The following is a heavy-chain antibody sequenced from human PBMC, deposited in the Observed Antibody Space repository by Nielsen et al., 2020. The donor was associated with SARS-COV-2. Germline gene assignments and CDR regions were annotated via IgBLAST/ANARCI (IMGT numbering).Heavy chain of an antibody. Sequence: GESLKISCAASGFTFSSYGMHWVRQAPGKGLEWVAVISYDGSNKYYADSVKGRFTISRDNSKNTLYLQMNSLRAEDTAVYYCARDNRGAFDYWGQGTLVTVSS. V-gene: IGHV3-30*03. D-gene: IGHD2/OR15-2a*01. CDR3: ARDNRGAFDY. J-gene: IGHJ4*02. CDR1: GFTFSSYG. CDR2: ISYDGSNK.